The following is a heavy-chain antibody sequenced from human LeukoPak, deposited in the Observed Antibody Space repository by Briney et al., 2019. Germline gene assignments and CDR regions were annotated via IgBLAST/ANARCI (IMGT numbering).Heavy chain of an antibody. J-gene: IGHJ3*02. D-gene: IGHD2-2*01. CDR1: GFTFSSYA. CDR2: ISGSGGST. CDR3: AGQYQLLTNAFDI. V-gene: IGHV3-23*01. Sequence: PGGSLRLSCAASGFTFSSYAMSWVRQAPGKGLEWVSVISGSGGSTYYADSVKGRFTISRDNSKNTLYLQIDSLRAEDTAVYYCAGQYQLLTNAFDIWGQGTMVTVSS.